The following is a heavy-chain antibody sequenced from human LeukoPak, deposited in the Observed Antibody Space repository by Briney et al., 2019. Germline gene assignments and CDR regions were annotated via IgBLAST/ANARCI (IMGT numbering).Heavy chain of an antibody. CDR2: IYYSGTT. CDR3: AKVGDYGYCTGSSCFSPFDY. J-gene: IGHJ4*02. Sequence: SETLSLTCTVSGGSISSSNYYWGWIRQPPGKGLEWIGDIYYSGTTYYNPSLESRVTISVDTSKNQFSLKPNSVTAADTALYYCAKVGDYGYCTGSSCFSPFDYWGQGTLVTVSS. V-gene: IGHV4-39*07. D-gene: IGHD2-15*01. CDR1: GGSISSSNYY.